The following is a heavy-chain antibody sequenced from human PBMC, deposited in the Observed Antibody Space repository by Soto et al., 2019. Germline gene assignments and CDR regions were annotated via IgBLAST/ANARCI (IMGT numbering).Heavy chain of an antibody. J-gene: IGHJ5*02. D-gene: IGHD2-15*01. V-gene: IGHV4-59*08. CDR1: GGSITSYH. CDR3: ARHMHAGFTHSFDP. CDR2: ASYTGNT. Sequence: SETLSLTCVASGGSITSYHLSWIRQFPGKGLEWIAYASYTGNTNYNPSLQSRVTVSMDTSEDQLSLKFTSVTASDTSLYYSARHMHAGFTHSFDPGGQGPRVTVPS.